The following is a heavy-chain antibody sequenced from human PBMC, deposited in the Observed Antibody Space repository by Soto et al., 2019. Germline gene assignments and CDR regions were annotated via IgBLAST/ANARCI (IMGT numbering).Heavy chain of an antibody. CDR1: GFTFRSFT. Sequence: KPGGSLRLSCAASGFTFRSFTMNWVRQAPGKGLEWVSTISSNSAYIYYTDALRGRFTISRDNAKNSPHLQMNSLRAEDTAVYYCTRDASRDSSARGWFDPWGPGTLVTVSS. J-gene: IGHJ5*02. CDR2: ISSNSAYI. CDR3: TRDASRDSSARGWFDP. D-gene: IGHD6-13*01. V-gene: IGHV3-21*01.